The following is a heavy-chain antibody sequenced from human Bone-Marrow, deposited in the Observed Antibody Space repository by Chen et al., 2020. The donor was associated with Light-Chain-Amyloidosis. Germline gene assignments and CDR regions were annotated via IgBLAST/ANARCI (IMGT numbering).Heavy chain of an antibody. CDR1: GFPLTSRAGG. Sequence: QLTLTESGPTLVNPTQTLTLTCTFSGFPLTSRAGGVAWIRQPPGQALEWLALMSWNDEERYSPSLRSRLTITTDTSKNQVVLTMTDTDPVDTATYYCVHRGNRQDNGLTWAPGGQ. V-gene: IGHV2-5*01. D-gene: IGHD1-1*01. J-gene: IGHJ5*02. CDR2: MSWNDEE. CDR3: VHRGNRQDNGLTWAP.